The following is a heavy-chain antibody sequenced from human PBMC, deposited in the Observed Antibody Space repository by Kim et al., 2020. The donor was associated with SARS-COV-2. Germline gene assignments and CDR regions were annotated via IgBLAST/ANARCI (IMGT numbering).Heavy chain of an antibody. J-gene: IGHJ6*02. D-gene: IGHD3-10*01. Sequence: GGSLRLSCAASGFTFSSYAMSWVRQAPGKGLEWVSAISGSGGSTYYADSVKGRFTISRDNSKNTLYLQMNSLRAEDTAVYYCAKAMVRGVIYYYYGMDVWGQGTTVTVSS. CDR1: GFTFSSYA. V-gene: IGHV3-23*01. CDR3: AKAMVRGVIYYYYGMDV. CDR2: ISGSGGST.